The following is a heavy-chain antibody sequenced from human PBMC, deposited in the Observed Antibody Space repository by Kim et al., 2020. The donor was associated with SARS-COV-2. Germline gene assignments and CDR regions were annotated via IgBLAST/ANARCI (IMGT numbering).Heavy chain of an antibody. D-gene: IGHD6-19*01. J-gene: IGHJ1*01. Sequence: GGSLRLSCAASGFTFKNYWMNWVRQAPGKGLVWVSRIKSDGSDTSYLDSVKGRFTISRDNAKNALYLQMDSLRPEDTAVYYCATTVAPSGSGLFFRLWGQGTLVIVSS. CDR3: ATTVAPSGSGLFFRL. CDR1: GFTFKNYW. CDR2: IKSDGSDT. V-gene: IGHV3-74*01.